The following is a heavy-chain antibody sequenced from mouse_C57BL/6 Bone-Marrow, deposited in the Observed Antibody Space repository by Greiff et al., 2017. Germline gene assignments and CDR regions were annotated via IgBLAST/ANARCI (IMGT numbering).Heavy chain of an antibody. CDR3: ARKGRRDLYFDY. V-gene: IGHV1-82*01. CDR2: IYPGDGGT. Sequence: VQLVESGPGLVKPGASVKISCKASGYAFSSSWMNWVKQRPGKGLEWIGRIYPGDGGTNYNGKFKGKGTLTADKSSSTAYMQLSSLTSEDSAVYVCARKGRRDLYFDYWGQGTTLTVSS. J-gene: IGHJ2*01. CDR1: GYAFSSSW. D-gene: IGHD3-3*01.